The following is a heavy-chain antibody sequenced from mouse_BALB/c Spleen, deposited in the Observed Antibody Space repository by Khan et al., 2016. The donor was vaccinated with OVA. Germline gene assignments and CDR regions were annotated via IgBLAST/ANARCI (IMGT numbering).Heavy chain of an antibody. CDR1: GFNIKDTY. Sequence: VQLQQPGAELVKPGASVKLSCTASGFNIKDTYIHWVKQRPEQGLEWIGRIDPANGNTKYDPKFQGKATITADTSSNTAYLQLSSLTSEDTAVSYCASGGVRGIYAMDYWGQGTSVTVSS. J-gene: IGHJ4*01. D-gene: IGHD1-1*01. CDR3: ASGGVRGIYAMDY. V-gene: IGHV14-3*02. CDR2: IDPANGNT.